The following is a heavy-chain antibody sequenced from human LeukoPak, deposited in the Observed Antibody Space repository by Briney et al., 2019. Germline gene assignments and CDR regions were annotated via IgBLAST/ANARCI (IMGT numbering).Heavy chain of an antibody. CDR3: ARDLAAWDV. J-gene: IGHJ6*04. CDR1: GFTFSNYW. V-gene: IGHV3-7*01. CDR2: VNPDGSEK. Sequence: GGSLRLSCAASGFTFSNYWMSWVRQAPGNGLEWVANVNPDGSEKYSVDSVTGRFTISRDNAENTVFLQMNSLRAEDSAVYYCARDLAAWDVWGKGTTVTVSS.